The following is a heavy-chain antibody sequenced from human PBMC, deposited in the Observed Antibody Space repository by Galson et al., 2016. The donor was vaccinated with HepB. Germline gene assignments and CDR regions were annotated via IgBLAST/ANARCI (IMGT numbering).Heavy chain of an antibody. CDR2: IYRVGTT. CDR1: EFTVSTNH. V-gene: IGHV3-53*01. CDR3: VRYCDSNGYYPGGMDV. J-gene: IGHJ6*02. Sequence: SLRLSCAASEFTVSTNHMSWVRQAPGKGLEWVATIYRVGTTSYAESVRGRFTVSRDISKNTLSLQMNSLRSGDTAVYYCVRYCDSNGYYPGGMDVWGQGTTVTVSS. D-gene: IGHD3-22*01.